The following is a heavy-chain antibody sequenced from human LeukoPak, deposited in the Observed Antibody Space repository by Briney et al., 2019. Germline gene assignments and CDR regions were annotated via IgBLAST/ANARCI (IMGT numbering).Heavy chain of an antibody. Sequence: ASVKVSCKASGYTFTGYYMHWVRQAPGQGLEWMGWINPNSGGTNYAQKFQGRVTMTRDTSISTAYMELSRLRSDDTAVYYCARTGAYYYDSSGYYRPDAFDIWGQGTMVTVSS. V-gene: IGHV1-2*02. J-gene: IGHJ3*02. CDR2: INPNSGGT. CDR3: ARTGAYYYDSSGYYRPDAFDI. CDR1: GYTFTGYY. D-gene: IGHD3-22*01.